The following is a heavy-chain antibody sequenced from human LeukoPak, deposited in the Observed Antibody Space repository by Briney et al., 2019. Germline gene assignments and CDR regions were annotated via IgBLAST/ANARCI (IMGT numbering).Heavy chain of an antibody. V-gene: IGHV4-34*01. Sequence: PSETLSLTCAVYGGSFSGYYWSWIRQPPGKGLEWIGEINHSGSTNYNPSLKSRVTISVDTSKNQFSLKLSSVTAADTAVYYCARWRRTDIVVVPAAQHNWFDPWGQGTLVTVSS. CDR2: INHSGST. CDR1: GGSFSGYY. CDR3: ARWRRTDIVVVPAAQHNWFDP. D-gene: IGHD2-2*01. J-gene: IGHJ5*02.